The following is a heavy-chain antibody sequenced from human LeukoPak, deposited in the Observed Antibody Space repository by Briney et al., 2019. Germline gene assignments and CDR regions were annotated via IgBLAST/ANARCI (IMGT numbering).Heavy chain of an antibody. CDR1: GGSISSYY. CDR3: ARDGIQLWNRAFDI. CDR2: IYYSGST. V-gene: IGHV4-59*01. J-gene: IGHJ3*02. Sequence: SETLSLTCTVSGGSISSYYWSWIRQPPGKGLEWIGYIYYSGSTNYNPSLKSRVTISVDTSKNQFSLKLSSVTAADTAVYYCARDGIQLWNRAFDIWGQGTMVTVSS. D-gene: IGHD5-18*01.